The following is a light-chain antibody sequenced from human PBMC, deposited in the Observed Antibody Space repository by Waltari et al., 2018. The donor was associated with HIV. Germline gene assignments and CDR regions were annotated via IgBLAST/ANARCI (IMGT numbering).Light chain of an antibody. CDR2: KVS. CDR3: MQGSHWPGT. CDR1: QSLVYSDGNTY. Sequence: VVMTQSPLSLPVTLGQPASISCRSNQSLVYSDGNTYLNWFQQRPGQSPRRLLYKVSNRDAGVPDRFTGSGSGTDFTLKISRVEAEDVGFYYCMQGSHWPGTFGQGTKVEIK. V-gene: IGKV2-30*01. J-gene: IGKJ1*01.